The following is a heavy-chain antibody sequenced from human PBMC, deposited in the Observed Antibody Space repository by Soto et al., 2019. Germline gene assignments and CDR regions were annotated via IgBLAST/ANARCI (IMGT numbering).Heavy chain of an antibody. J-gene: IGHJ4*02. V-gene: IGHV3-49*05. CDR2: IRSKAYGGTT. CDR1: GFTFGDYA. D-gene: IGHD3-10*01. CDR3: TRVPGSSGYYFDY. Sequence: EVQLVESGGGLVKPGRSLRLSCTASGFTFGDYAMSWFRQAPGKGLEWVGFIRSKAYGGTTEYAASVKGRFTISRDDSKSIAYLQMNSLKTEDTAVYYCTRVPGSSGYYFDYWGQGTLVTVSS.